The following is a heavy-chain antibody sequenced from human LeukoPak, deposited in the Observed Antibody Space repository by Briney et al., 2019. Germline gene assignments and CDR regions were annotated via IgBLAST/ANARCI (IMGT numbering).Heavy chain of an antibody. CDR3: ARVTGGWSFDY. J-gene: IGHJ4*02. Sequence: RGSLRLSCAASGFTFSSYWMTWVRQAPGKGLEWVANIKQDGSEKYYVDSVKGRFTISRDNAMNSLYLLMNSLRAEDTAVYYCARVTGGWSFDYWGQGTLVTVSS. CDR2: IKQDGSEK. CDR1: GFTFSSYW. D-gene: IGHD6-19*01. V-gene: IGHV3-7*03.